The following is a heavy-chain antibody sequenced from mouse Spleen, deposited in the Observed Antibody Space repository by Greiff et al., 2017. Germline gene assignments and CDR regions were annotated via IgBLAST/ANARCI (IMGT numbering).Heavy chain of an antibody. V-gene: IGHV1-80*01. Sequence: QVQLKESGAELVKPGASVKISCKASGYAFSSYWMNWVKQRPGKGLEWIGQIYPGDGDTNYNGKFKGKATLTADKSSSTAYMQLSSLTSEDSAVYFCARSGDGYDGYYFDYWGQGTTLTVSS. CDR1: GYAFSSYW. CDR2: IYPGDGDT. CDR3: ARSGDGYDGYYFDY. J-gene: IGHJ2*01. D-gene: IGHD2-2*01.